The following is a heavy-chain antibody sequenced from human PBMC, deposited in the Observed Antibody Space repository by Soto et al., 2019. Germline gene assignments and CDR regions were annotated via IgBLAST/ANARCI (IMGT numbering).Heavy chain of an antibody. Sequence: EVQLLESGGGLVQPGGSLRLSCAASGFTFSSYPMTWVRQAPGKGLEWVPTIGGTSDYTYYADSVKGRFTISRDNSKNTLYLQMTSLRGEDTAVYYCAKDPRYYGRPPVAFFDAWGQGTLVTVSS. CDR3: AKDPRYYGRPPVAFFDA. CDR1: GFTFSSYP. V-gene: IGHV3-23*01. J-gene: IGHJ5*02. D-gene: IGHD3-10*01. CDR2: IGGTSDYT.